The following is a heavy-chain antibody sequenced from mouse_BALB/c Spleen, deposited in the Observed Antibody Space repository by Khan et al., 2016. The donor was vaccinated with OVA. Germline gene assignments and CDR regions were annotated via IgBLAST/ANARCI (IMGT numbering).Heavy chain of an antibody. V-gene: IGHV3-2*02. D-gene: IGHD1-1*01. J-gene: IGHJ4*01. CDR3: ARVNYYGYALDY. CDR2: IRYSGST. Sequence: EVQLQESGPGLVKPSQSLSLTCTVTGYSITSNYAWNWIRQFPGNQLEWMGYIRYSGSTNYNPSLKSKPTITRDTSKNQFFLRLHSVTTEDSATYYCARVNYYGYALDYWGQGTSVTVSA. CDR1: GYSITSNYA.